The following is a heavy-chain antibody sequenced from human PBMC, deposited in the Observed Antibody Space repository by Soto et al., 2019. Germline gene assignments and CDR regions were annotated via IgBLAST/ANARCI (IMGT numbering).Heavy chain of an antibody. CDR2: ISYDGSNK. J-gene: IGHJ6*02. CDR3: AKDHGEYSSVWGMDV. CDR1: GFTFSSYG. V-gene: IGHV3-30*18. Sequence: QVQLVESGGGVVQPGRSLRLSCAASGFTFSSYGMHWVRQAPGKGLEWVAVISYDGSNKYYADSVKGRFTISRDNSKNTLYLQMNSLRAEDTAVYYCAKDHGEYSSVWGMDVWGQGTTVTVSS. D-gene: IGHD5-18*01.